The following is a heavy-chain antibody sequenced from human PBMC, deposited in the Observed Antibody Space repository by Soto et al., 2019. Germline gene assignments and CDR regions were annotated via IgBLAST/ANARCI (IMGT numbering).Heavy chain of an antibody. CDR1: GFTFSSYG. J-gene: IGHJ6*02. CDR3: AKDAGDIVVVVAATYYYYGMDV. V-gene: IGHV3-30*18. D-gene: IGHD2-15*01. Sequence: QVQLVESGGGVVQPGRSLRLSCAASGFTFSSYGMHWVHQAPGKGLEWVAVISYDGSNKYYADSVKGRFTISRDNSKNTLYLQMNSLRAEDTAVYYCAKDAGDIVVVVAATYYYYGMDVWGQGTTVTVSS. CDR2: ISYDGSNK.